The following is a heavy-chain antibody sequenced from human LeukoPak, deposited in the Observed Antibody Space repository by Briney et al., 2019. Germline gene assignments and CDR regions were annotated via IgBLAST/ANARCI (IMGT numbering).Heavy chain of an antibody. J-gene: IGHJ4*02. CDR1: GFTFSSYS. CDR3: ASPYYDILTGYYRPGLFDY. D-gene: IGHD3-9*01. Sequence: SGGSLRLSCAASGFTFSSYSMNWVRQAPGKGLEWVSSISSSSSYIYYADSVKGRFTISRDNAKNSLYLQMNSLRAEDTAVYYCASPYYDILTGYYRPGLFDYWGQGTLVTVSS. V-gene: IGHV3-21*01. CDR2: ISSSSSYI.